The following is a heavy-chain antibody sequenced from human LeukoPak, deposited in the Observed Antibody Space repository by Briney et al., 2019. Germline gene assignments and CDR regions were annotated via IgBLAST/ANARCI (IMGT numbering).Heavy chain of an antibody. CDR3: ASHTAMWPYDAFDI. V-gene: IGHV3-53*01. D-gene: IGHD2-2*01. CDR1: GFTVSSNY. CDR2: IYSGGST. Sequence: PGGSLRLSRAASGFTVSSNYMSWVRQAPGKGLEWVSVIYSGGSTYYADSVKGRFTISRDNSKNTLYLQMNSLRAEDTAVYYCASHTAMWPYDAFDIWGQGTMVTVSS. J-gene: IGHJ3*02.